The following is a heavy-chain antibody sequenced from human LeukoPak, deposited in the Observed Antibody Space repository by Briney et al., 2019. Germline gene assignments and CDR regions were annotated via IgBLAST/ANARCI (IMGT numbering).Heavy chain of an antibody. J-gene: IGHJ4*02. CDR3: AHKGRLGTFVY. CDR1: GFSLSTSGVG. D-gene: IGHD3-16*01. V-gene: IGHV2-5*02. Sequence: SGPTLVNPTQTLTLTCTFSGFSLSTSGVGVGWIRQPPGKALEWLALIYWDDDKRYSPSLRSRLTVTKDTSKNQVVLTMTNMDPVDTATYFCAHKGRLGTFVYWGQGTLVTVSS. CDR2: IYWDDDK.